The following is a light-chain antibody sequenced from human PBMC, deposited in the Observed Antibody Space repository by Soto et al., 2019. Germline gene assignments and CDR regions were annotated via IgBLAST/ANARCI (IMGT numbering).Light chain of an antibody. Sequence: DIVMTQSPLSLPVTPGEPASISCRSSQSLLHSNGYNYLDWYLQKPGQSPQFLIYLGSNRASGVXDXXSGSGSGTDFTLKIRRVEAEDVGVYYCMQALQTPLTFGGGTKVEIK. V-gene: IGKV2-28*01. CDR2: LGS. J-gene: IGKJ4*01. CDR3: MQALQTPLT. CDR1: QSLLHSNGYNY.